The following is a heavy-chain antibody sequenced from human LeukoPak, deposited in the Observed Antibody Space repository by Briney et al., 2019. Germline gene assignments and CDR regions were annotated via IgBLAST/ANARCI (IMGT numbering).Heavy chain of an antibody. V-gene: IGHV4-59*01. CDR2: IYYSGST. Sequence: SETLSLTCTVSGGSISSYYWSWIRQPPGKGLEWIGYIYYSGSTNYNPSLKSRVTISVDTSKNQFSLKLSSVTAADTAVYYCARVLIPWRIAAAGITSRYYGMDVWGQGTTVTVSS. CDR1: GGSISSYY. CDR3: ARVLIPWRIAAAGITSRYYGMDV. J-gene: IGHJ6*02. D-gene: IGHD6-13*01.